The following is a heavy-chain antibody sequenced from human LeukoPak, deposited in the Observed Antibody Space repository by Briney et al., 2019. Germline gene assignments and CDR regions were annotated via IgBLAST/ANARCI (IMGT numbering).Heavy chain of an antibody. V-gene: IGHV6-1*01. CDR2: TYYRSKWYN. D-gene: IGHD2-2*01. Sequence: SQTLSLTYAISGDSVSSNSAAWNWIRQSPSRGLEWLGRTYYRSKWYNDYAVSVKSRITVNPDTSKNHFSLQLNSVTPEDTAVYYCAREPAFPNYFDYWGQGTLVTVSS. CDR3: AREPAFPNYFDY. J-gene: IGHJ4*02. CDR1: GDSVSSNSAA.